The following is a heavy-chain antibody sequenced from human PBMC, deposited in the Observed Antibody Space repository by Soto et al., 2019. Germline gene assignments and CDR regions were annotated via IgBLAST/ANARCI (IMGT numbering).Heavy chain of an antibody. J-gene: IGHJ4*02. Sequence: HVQLQESGPGQVKPSETLSLTCSVSGGSLSGFPWTWIRQPPGKGLEWVGYIYHTGRSNYNPSLKSRLTISLDMSRNQFSLQLTSVTAADTALYYCARVSNEYGGNGAFDYWGLGTLVTVSS. V-gene: IGHV4-59*01. CDR3: ARVSNEYGGNGAFDY. CDR1: GGSLSGFP. D-gene: IGHD4-17*01. CDR2: IYHTGRS.